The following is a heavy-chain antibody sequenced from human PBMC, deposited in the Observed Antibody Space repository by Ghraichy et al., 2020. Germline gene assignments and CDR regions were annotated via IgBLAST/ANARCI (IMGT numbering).Heavy chain of an antibody. V-gene: IGHV4-59*01. J-gene: IGHJ3*02. CDR2: IYYSGST. Sequence: SETLSLTCTVSGGSISSYYWSWIRQPPGKGLEWIGYIYYSGSTNYNPSLKSRVTISVDTSKNQFSLKLSSVTAADTAVYYCARGLSLTTVTFLIAFDIWGQGTMVTVSS. CDR3: ARGLSLTTVTFLIAFDI. CDR1: GGSISSYY. D-gene: IGHD4-17*01.